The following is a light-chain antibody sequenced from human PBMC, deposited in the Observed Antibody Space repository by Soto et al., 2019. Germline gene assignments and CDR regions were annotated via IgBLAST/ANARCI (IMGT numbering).Light chain of an antibody. V-gene: IGLV2-14*01. CDR1: SSDVGGYNY. Sequence: QSALTQPASVSGSPGQSITISCTGTSSDVGGYNYVSWYQQHPGKVPKLMICEVTNRPPGVSARFSASRSAYTASLIISGLQPEDEADYYCSSFTTNYFYVFGPGTKLTVL. J-gene: IGLJ1*01. CDR3: SSFTTNYFYV. CDR2: EVT.